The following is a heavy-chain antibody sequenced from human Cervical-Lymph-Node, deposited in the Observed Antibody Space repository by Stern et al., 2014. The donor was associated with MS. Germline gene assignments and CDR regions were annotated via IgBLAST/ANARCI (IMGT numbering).Heavy chain of an antibody. Sequence: VQLVASGGGVVQPGRSLRLSCVASGFVFRNYAAHWVRQPPGKGLEWVALVSVDGRDKYYTDSVKGRFTVSRDNSKNTLYLEMNSLRPDDTAVYYCAKGGSGSYLDWGQGSLVTVSS. CDR1: GFVFRNYA. V-gene: IGHV3-30*18. CDR2: VSVDGRDK. J-gene: IGHJ4*02. CDR3: AKGGSGSYLD. D-gene: IGHD1-26*01.